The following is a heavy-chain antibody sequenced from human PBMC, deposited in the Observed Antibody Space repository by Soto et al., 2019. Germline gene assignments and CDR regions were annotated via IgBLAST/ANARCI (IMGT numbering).Heavy chain of an antibody. CDR1: GGSISSYY. CDR2: IYYSGST. Sequence: SETLSLTCTVSGGSISSYYWSWIRQPPGKGLEWIGYIYYSGSTNYNPSLKSRVTISVDTSKNQFSLKLSSVTAADTAVYYCARDQGIAVAVFDYWGQGTLVTVS. J-gene: IGHJ4*02. D-gene: IGHD6-19*01. CDR3: ARDQGIAVAVFDY. V-gene: IGHV4-59*12.